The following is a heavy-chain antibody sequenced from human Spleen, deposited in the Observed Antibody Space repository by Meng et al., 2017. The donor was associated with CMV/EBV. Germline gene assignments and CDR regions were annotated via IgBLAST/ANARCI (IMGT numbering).Heavy chain of an antibody. CDR3: ARSRAYSPLDS. CDR1: GFPFSGSA. D-gene: IGHD3-16*01. V-gene: IGHV3-72*01. CDR2: IRNKLKSYST. Sequence: CAASGFPFSGSAMHWVRQASGKGLEWVGRIRNKLKSYSTKYAASVNGRFTISRDDSKNSLYLQMNGLESDDTAVYFCARSRAYSPLDSWGQGTLVTVSS. J-gene: IGHJ4*02.